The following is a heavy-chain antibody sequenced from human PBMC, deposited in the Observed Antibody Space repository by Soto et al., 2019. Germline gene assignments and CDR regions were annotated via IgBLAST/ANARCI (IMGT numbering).Heavy chain of an antibody. V-gene: IGHV1-46*01. Sequence: GASVKVSCKASGYTFTSYDMHWVRQAPGQGLEWMGIINPSGGNTGYAQKFQGRVTMTRNTSISTAYMELSSLRSEDTAVYYCARGGYYDFWSGYYATYYYGMDVWGQGTTVTVSS. CDR3: ARGGYYDFWSGYYATYYYGMDV. D-gene: IGHD3-3*01. CDR2: INPSGGNT. CDR1: GYTFTSYD. J-gene: IGHJ6*02.